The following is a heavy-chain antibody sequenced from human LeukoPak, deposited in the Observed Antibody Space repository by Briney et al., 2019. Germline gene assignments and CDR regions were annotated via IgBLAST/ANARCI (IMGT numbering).Heavy chain of an antibody. Sequence: PGRSLRLSCAASGFSFSSSGMHWVRQAPGKGLEWVAVISYDGNDKYYADSVKGRFTISRDNSKNTLFLQMNSLRVDDTAVYYCAKDEVTVLDYWGQGTLVTVSS. CDR2: ISYDGNDK. J-gene: IGHJ4*02. D-gene: IGHD2-21*02. V-gene: IGHV3-30*18. CDR1: GFSFSSSG. CDR3: AKDEVTVLDY.